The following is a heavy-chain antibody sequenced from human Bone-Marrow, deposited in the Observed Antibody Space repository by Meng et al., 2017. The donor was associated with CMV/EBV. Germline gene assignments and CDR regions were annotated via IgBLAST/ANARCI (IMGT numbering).Heavy chain of an antibody. V-gene: IGHV3-53*01. CDR3: ANWGWGVRAFDS. CDR1: GFTVSNKY. CDR2: IYSGGST. D-gene: IGHD3-10*01. Sequence: GGSLRLSCAASGFTVSNKYMSWVRQAPGKGLEWVSVIYSGGSTHYVDSVKGRFTVSRDNSENVLDLQMNSLRAEDTAVYYCANWGWGVRAFDSWGQGTMVTVSS. J-gene: IGHJ3*02.